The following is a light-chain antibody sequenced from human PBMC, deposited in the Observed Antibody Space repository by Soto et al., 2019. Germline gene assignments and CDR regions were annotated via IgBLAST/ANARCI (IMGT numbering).Light chain of an antibody. CDR1: QSISSW. Sequence: DIQMHPSPTTLSAAVGYIINKTCRASQSISSWLAWYQQKPGKAPKLLIYDASSLESGVTSRFSGAGSGTDFTLTISGIQAEDFATYYCQQSYSIPRNFGGGTKVDIK. J-gene: IGKJ4*01. CDR3: QQSYSIPRN. V-gene: IGKV1-5*01. CDR2: DAS.